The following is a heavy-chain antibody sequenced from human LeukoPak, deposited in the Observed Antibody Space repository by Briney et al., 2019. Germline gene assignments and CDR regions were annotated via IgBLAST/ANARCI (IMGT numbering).Heavy chain of an antibody. D-gene: IGHD3-22*01. V-gene: IGHV4-31*03. CDR1: GDPISSGAYC. CDR2: IYNSGST. J-gene: IGHJ4*02. Sequence: PSETLSLTCTVSGDPISSGAYCWSWIRQHPGKGLEWIGYIYNSGSTYYNPSLKSRVTISVDTSKNQFSLKLSSVTAADTAVYYCARTKRGSYYDSSGYDYWGQGTLVTVSS. CDR3: ARTKRGSYYDSSGYDY.